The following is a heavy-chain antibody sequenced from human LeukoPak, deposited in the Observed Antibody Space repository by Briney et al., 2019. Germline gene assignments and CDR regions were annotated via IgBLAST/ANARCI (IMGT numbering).Heavy chain of an antibody. CDR2: IYYSGST. Sequence: PSETLSLTCTVSGGSISSYYWSWIRQPPGKGLEWIGYIYYSGSTNYNPSLKSRVTISVDTSKNQFSLKLSSVTAADTAVYYCARVVVLRYFGGGWFDPWGQGTLVTVSS. CDR3: ARVVVLRYFGGGWFDP. CDR1: GGSISSYY. J-gene: IGHJ5*02. D-gene: IGHD3-9*01. V-gene: IGHV4-59*01.